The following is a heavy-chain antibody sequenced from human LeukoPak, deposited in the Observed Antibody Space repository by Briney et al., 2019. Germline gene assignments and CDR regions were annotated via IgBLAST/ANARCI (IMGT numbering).Heavy chain of an antibody. CDR3: ARDTDRATAGTDY. CDR1: GGSISSNRYN. CDR2: IFHRGTT. Sequence: SETLSLTCTVSGGSISSNRYNWAWIRQSPGKGLEWIGSIFHRGTTYYNPSLKSRVTLSLDTSNNHFSVTLRSVTAADTAVYFCARDTDRATAGTDYWGQGTLVTVSS. D-gene: IGHD6-13*01. J-gene: IGHJ4*02. V-gene: IGHV4-39*02.